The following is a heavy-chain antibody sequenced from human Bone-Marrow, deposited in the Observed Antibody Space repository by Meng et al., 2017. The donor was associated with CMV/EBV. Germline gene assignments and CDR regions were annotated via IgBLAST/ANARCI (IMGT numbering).Heavy chain of an antibody. Sequence: SETLSLTCSVSGGLTRSYYWSWIRQPPGKGLEWIGYIYDSGRTNYNPSLKSRVTISVDTSKNQFSLKLNSVTAADTAVYYCARGSVIMAGGSITPAGYYGMDFWGQGTTVTVSS. CDR2: IYDSGRT. V-gene: IGHV4-59*13. CDR3: ARGSVIMAGGSITPAGYYGMDF. D-gene: IGHD3-16*01. J-gene: IGHJ6*02. CDR1: GGLTRSYY.